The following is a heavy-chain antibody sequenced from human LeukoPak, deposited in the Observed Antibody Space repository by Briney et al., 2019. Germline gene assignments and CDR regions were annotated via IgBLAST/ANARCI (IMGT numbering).Heavy chain of an antibody. Sequence: GGSLRLSCAASGFAFDDYAMHWVRQAPGKGLDWVSGISWNSGSIGYADSVEGRSTISRDNAKNSLYLQMNSLRAEDTALYYCAKDSFSSAGYSSSWYIWTDAFDIWGQGTMVTVSS. D-gene: IGHD6-13*01. CDR1: GFAFDDYA. V-gene: IGHV3-9*01. J-gene: IGHJ3*02. CDR3: AKDSFSSAGYSSSWYIWTDAFDI. CDR2: ISWNSGSI.